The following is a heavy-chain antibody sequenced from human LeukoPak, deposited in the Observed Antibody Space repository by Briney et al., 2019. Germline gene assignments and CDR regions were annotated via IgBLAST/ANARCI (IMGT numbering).Heavy chain of an antibody. CDR3: AKDANTRYSGSDNDGGY. D-gene: IGHD1-26*01. J-gene: IGHJ4*02. Sequence: PGGSLRLSCAASGFTFSSYAMSWVRQAPGKGLEWVSAIGGSGGSTYYADSVKGRFTISRDNSKNTLYLQMNSLRAEDTAVYYCAKDANTRYSGSDNDGGYWGQGTLVTVSS. V-gene: IGHV3-23*01. CDR2: IGGSGGST. CDR1: GFTFSSYA.